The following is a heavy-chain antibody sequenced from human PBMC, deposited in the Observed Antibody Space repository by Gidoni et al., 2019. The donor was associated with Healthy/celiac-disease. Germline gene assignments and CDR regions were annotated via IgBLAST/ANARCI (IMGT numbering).Heavy chain of an antibody. Sequence: QVQLVQPGAEVKKPGASVKVSCKVSGYTLTELSMHWVRQAPGKGLEWMGGFDPEDGETIYAQKFQGRVTVTEDTSTDTAYMELSSLRSEDTAVYYCAMSPIDAFDIWGQGTMVTVSS. CDR1: GYTLTELS. CDR2: FDPEDGET. V-gene: IGHV1-24*01. J-gene: IGHJ3*02. CDR3: AMSPIDAFDI.